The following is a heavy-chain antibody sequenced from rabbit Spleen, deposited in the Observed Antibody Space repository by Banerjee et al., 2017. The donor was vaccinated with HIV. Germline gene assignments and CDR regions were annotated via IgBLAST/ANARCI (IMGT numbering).Heavy chain of an antibody. CDR1: GFSFSSGYD. Sequence: QSLEESGGGLVQPGASLTLTCTASGFSFSSGYDMCWVRQAPGKGLEWIGYIVPIFGVTYYANWVNGRFTISSHNAQNTLYLQLNSLTAADTATYFCVREAGYGGYGDANLWGPGTLVTVS. J-gene: IGHJ4*01. CDR2: IVPIFGVT. D-gene: IGHD6-1*01. CDR3: VREAGYGGYGDANL. V-gene: IGHV1S40*01.